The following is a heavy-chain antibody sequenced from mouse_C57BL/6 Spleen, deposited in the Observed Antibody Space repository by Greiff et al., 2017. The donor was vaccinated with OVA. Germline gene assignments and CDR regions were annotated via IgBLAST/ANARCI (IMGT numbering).Heavy chain of an antibody. CDR3: ARDGSSLYYFDY. V-gene: IGHV1-82*01. D-gene: IGHD1-1*01. CDR2: IYPGDGDT. CDR1: GYAFSSSW. Sequence: QVQLQQSGPELVKPGASVKISFKASGYAFSSSWMNWVKQRPGKGLEWIGRIYPGDGDTNYNGKFKGKATLTADKSSSTAYMQLSSLTSEDSAVYFCARDGSSLYYFDYWGQGTTLTVSS. J-gene: IGHJ2*01.